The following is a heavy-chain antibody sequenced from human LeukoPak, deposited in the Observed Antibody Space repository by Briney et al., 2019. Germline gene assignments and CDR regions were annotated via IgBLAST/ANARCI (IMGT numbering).Heavy chain of an antibody. CDR3: AKPKYYDSSGYCPFFDY. V-gene: IGHV3-23*01. D-gene: IGHD3-22*01. CDR2: ISGSGGST. CDR1: GFTFSSYA. J-gene: IGHJ4*02. Sequence: PGGSLRRSCAASGFTFSSYAMSWVRQAPGKGLEWVSAISGSGGSTYYADSVKGRFTISRDNSKNTLYLQMNSLRAEDTAVYYCAKPKYYDSSGYCPFFDYWGQGTLVTVSS.